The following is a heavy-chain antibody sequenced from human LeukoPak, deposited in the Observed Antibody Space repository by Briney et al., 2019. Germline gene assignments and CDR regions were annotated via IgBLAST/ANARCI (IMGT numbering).Heavy chain of an antibody. Sequence: ASVKVSCKASGYSFTSYDINWVRQATGQGLEWMGWMNPNSGNTGYAQKFQGRVTMTRNTSISTAYMELSSLRSEDTAVYYCARAERLAARFGYNLFDPWGQGTVVSVSS. CDR3: ARAERLAARFGYNLFDP. CDR1: GYSFTSYD. V-gene: IGHV1-8*01. CDR2: MNPNSGNT. D-gene: IGHD6-6*01. J-gene: IGHJ5*02.